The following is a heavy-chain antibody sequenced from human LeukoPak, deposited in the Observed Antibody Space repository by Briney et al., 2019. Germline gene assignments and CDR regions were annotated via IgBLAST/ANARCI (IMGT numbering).Heavy chain of an antibody. V-gene: IGHV5-51*01. CDR2: IYPGDSDT. D-gene: IGHD5-12*01. Sequence: GESLKVSCKGSGYSFTTNWIGWVRQMPGKGLEWMGIIYPGDSDTRYSPSFQGQVTISADKSISTAYLQWSSLKASDTAIYYCARVWYSGYEFDYWGQGTLVTVSS. J-gene: IGHJ4*02. CDR1: GYSFTTNW. CDR3: ARVWYSGYEFDY.